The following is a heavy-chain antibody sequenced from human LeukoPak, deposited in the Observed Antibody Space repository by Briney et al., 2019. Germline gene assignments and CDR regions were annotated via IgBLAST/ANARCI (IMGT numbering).Heavy chain of an antibody. CDR3: AREKIDYGVDY. CDR1: GGSISSSSCY. V-gene: IGHV4-39*02. J-gene: IGHJ4*02. Sequence: PSETLSLTCTVSGGSISSSSCYWGWIRQPPGKGLEWIGTIYYSGSTYYNPSLKSRVTISVDTSKNQFSLKLNSVTAADTAVYYCAREKIDYGVDYWGQGTLVTVSS. CDR2: IYYSGST. D-gene: IGHD4-17*01.